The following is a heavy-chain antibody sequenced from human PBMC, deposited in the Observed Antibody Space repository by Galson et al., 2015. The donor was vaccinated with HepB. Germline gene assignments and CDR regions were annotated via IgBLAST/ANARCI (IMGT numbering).Heavy chain of an antibody. CDR3: ARRGSGYYIRTAFDY. D-gene: IGHD3-22*01. V-gene: IGHV5-51*01. Sequence: QSGAEVKKPGESLKISCKGSGYSFTSYWIGWVRQMPGKGLEWMGIIYPGDSDTRYSPSFQGQVTISADKSISTAYLQWSSLKASDAAMYYCARRGSGYYIRTAFDYWGQGTLVTVSS. J-gene: IGHJ4*02. CDR2: IYPGDSDT. CDR1: GYSFTSYW.